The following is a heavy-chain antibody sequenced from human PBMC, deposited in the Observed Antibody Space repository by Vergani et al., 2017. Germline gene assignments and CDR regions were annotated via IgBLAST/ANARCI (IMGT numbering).Heavy chain of an antibody. Sequence: QVQLQESGPGLVKPSETLSLTCTVSGGSISSYYWSWIRQPPGKGLEWIGYIYYSGSTNYNPSLKSRVTISVDTSKNQFSLKLSSVTAADTAVYYCARVLPTAYYYYGMDVWGQGTTVTVSS. CDR2: IYYSGST. V-gene: IGHV4-59*01. CDR1: GGSISSYY. CDR3: ARVLPTAYYYYGMDV. J-gene: IGHJ6*02. D-gene: IGHD3-10*01.